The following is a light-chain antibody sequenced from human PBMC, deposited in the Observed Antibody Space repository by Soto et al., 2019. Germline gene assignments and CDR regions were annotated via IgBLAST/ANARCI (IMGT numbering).Light chain of an antibody. CDR3: SSYTSSSTQV. Sequence: LTQPASVSGSPGQSFTISCTGTSSDVGGYNYVSWYQHNPGKAPKLMIYDVSNRPSGVSNRFSGSKSGNTASLTISGLQAEDEADYYCSSYTSSSTQVFGTGTKVTVL. CDR2: DVS. CDR1: SSDVGGYNY. J-gene: IGLJ1*01. V-gene: IGLV2-14*03.